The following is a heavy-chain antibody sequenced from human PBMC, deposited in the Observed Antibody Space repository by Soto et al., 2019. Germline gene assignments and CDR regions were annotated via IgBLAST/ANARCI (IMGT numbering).Heavy chain of an antibody. CDR2: ISSSSSYI. V-gene: IGHV3-21*01. J-gene: IGHJ4*02. Sequence: AWSLRLSCAASGFTFSSYTMNWVRQAPGKGLEWVSSISSSSSYIYYADSVKGRFTISRDNAENSLYLQMNSLRAEDTAVYYCARSPVMITFGGVIAYFDYWGRGTLVTVSS. CDR1: GFTFSSYT. CDR3: ARSPVMITFGGVIAYFDY. D-gene: IGHD3-16*02.